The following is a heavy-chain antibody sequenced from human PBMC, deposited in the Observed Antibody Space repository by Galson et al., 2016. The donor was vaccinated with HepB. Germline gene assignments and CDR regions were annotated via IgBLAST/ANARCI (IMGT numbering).Heavy chain of an antibody. Sequence: SLRLSCAVSGFTVSSDYMSWVRQAPGKELEWVSVIYSGGDTYYADSVKGRFTISRDNSKNTLYLQMSSLRTKDTAVYFCARDPGLRNGIGGGGKGTTVTVSS. CDR2: IYSGGDT. CDR3: ARDPGLRNGIGG. CDR1: GFTVSSDY. J-gene: IGHJ6*04. V-gene: IGHV3-66*02. D-gene: IGHD4-17*01.